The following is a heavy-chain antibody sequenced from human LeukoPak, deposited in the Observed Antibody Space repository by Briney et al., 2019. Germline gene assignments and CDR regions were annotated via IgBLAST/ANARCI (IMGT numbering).Heavy chain of an antibody. D-gene: IGHD3-10*01. CDR2: IYPGDSDI. CDR3: ARQGYGLWFGGPAGFDY. Sequence: PGESLKISCKGSGYSFTSYWIGWVRQMPGKGLECMGIIYPGDSDIRYSPSFQGQVTISADKSISTAYLQWSSLKASDTAMYYCARQGYGLWFGGPAGFDYWGQGTLVTVSS. V-gene: IGHV5-51*01. CDR1: GYSFTSYW. J-gene: IGHJ4*02.